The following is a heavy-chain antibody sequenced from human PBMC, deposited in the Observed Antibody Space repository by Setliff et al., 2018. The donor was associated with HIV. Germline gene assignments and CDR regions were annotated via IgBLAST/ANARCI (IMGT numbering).Heavy chain of an antibody. J-gene: IGHJ6*03. CDR2: ISPYNGNT. CDR3: ARVRNHLAVPPWYSYMDA. D-gene: IGHD6-19*01. V-gene: IGHV1-18*01. CDR1: GYTFATYG. Sequence: ASVEVSCKASGYTFATYGISWVRQAPGQGLEWMGWISPYNGNTNYAQKVQGRVTMTTDTSTSTAYMELRSLRSDDTALYYCARVRNHLAVPPWYSYMDAWGKGTTVTV.